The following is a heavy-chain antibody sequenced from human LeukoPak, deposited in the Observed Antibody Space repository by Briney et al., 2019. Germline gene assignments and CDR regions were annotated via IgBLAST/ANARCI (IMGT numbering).Heavy chain of an antibody. D-gene: IGHD6-19*01. Sequence: PGGSLRLSCAASGFRFTNYGMHCVRQAPGKGLEWVAFIRYDGGKTHYVDSVKGRFTVSRGNSNTTLYLQMNGLRAEDTAVYYCAKGHSRGWYQGLDPWGQGTLVTVSS. CDR1: GFRFTNYG. V-gene: IGHV3-30*02. CDR3: AKGHSRGWYQGLDP. CDR2: IRYDGGKT. J-gene: IGHJ5*02.